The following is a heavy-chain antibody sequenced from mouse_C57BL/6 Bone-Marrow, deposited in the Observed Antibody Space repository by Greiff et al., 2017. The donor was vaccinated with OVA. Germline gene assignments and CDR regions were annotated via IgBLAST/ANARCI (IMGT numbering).Heavy chain of an antibody. CDR1: GYTFTSYG. J-gene: IGHJ1*03. Sequence: QVQLQQSGAELARPGASVKLSCKASGYTFTSYGISWVKQRTGQGLEWIGEIYPRSGNTYYNEKFKGKATLTAEKSSSTAYMELRSLTSEDSAVYFCARDGYYVWYFDVWGTGTTVTVSS. CDR2: IYPRSGNT. D-gene: IGHD2-3*01. V-gene: IGHV1-81*01. CDR3: ARDGYYVWYFDV.